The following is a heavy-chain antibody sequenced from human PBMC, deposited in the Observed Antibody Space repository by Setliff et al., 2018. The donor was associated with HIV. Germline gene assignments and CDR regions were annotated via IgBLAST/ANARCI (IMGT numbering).Heavy chain of an antibody. CDR3: ARRVPPIPSGDLDY. V-gene: IGHV1-2*02. Sequence: ASVKVSCKASGYTFTDYYIHWVRQAPGQVLEWMGWINPNSSDTNYAQKFQGRVTMTRDTSISTAYMDLSRLRSDDTAVYYCARRVPPIPSGDLDYWGQGTLVTVSS. J-gene: IGHJ4*02. CDR2: INPNSSDT. D-gene: IGHD4-17*01. CDR1: GYTFTDYY.